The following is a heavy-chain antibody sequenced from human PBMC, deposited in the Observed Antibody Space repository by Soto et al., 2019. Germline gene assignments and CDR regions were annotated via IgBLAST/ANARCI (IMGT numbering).Heavy chain of an antibody. Sequence: QVQLQESGPGLVKPSQTLSLTCTVSGGSISSGGYYWSWIRQHPGKGLEWIGYIYYSGSTYYNPSLKSRVNISVDTSKNQFSLKLSSVTAADTAVYYCARGFTGTGRTDAFDIWGQGTMVTVSS. V-gene: IGHV4-31*03. CDR1: GGSISSGGYY. J-gene: IGHJ3*02. CDR2: IYYSGST. CDR3: ARGFTGTGRTDAFDI. D-gene: IGHD1-1*01.